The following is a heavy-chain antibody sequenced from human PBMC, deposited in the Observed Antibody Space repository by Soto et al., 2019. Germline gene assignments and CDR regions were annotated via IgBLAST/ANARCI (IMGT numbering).Heavy chain of an antibody. CDR2: ISPYDGST. CDR1: GFTFTNYF. D-gene: IGHD6-25*01. CDR3: ARGDGRGSSGFYYYYGMDV. Sequence: QVQLVQSGAEVKKPGASVKVSCKASGFTFTNYFFHWVRQAPRQGLEWMGIISPYDGSTNYVQRLQGRVTMTSDTSTCTVYMELSSLRSEDTAVYYCARGDGRGSSGFYYYYGMDVWGHGTTVTVSS. V-gene: IGHV1-46*01. J-gene: IGHJ6*02.